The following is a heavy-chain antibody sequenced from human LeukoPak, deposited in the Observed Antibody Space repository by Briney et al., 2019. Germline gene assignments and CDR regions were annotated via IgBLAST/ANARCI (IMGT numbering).Heavy chain of an antibody. Sequence: GASVKVSCKASGYTFTSYGISWVRQAPGQGLEWMGWISAYNGNKKYAQKLQGRVTMTTDTSTSTAYMELRSLRSDDTAVYYCARDHIGYGSGSYYNGVFDYWGQGTLVTVSS. CDR2: ISAYNGNK. V-gene: IGHV1-18*01. D-gene: IGHD3-10*01. CDR3: ARDHIGYGSGSYYNGVFDY. CDR1: GYTFTSYG. J-gene: IGHJ4*02.